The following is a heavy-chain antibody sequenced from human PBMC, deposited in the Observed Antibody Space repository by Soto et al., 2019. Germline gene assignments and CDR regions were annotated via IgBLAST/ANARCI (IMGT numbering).Heavy chain of an antibody. CDR3: AKPCYYDSSGYYCY. D-gene: IGHD3-22*01. CDR2: ISGSSGSI. J-gene: IGHJ4*02. Sequence: GGSLRLSCAASGFTFDDYAMHWVRQAPGKGLEWVSAISGSSGSIDYADSVKGRFTISRDNAKNTLYLQMNSLRAEDTAVYYCAKPCYYDSSGYYCYWGQGTLVTVSS. V-gene: IGHV3-9*01. CDR1: GFTFDDYA.